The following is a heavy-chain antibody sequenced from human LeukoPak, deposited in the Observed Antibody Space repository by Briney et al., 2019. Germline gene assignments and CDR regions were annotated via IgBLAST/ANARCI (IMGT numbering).Heavy chain of an antibody. CDR1: GFTFSSYG. D-gene: IGHD1-7*01. Sequence: PGGSLRLSCAASGFTFSSYGMHWVRQAPGKGLEWVAVISYDGSNKYYADSVKGRFTISRDNSKKTLYLQMNSLRAEDTAVYYCANSPNWNSPYYYYMDVWGKGTTVTVSS. V-gene: IGHV3-30*18. J-gene: IGHJ6*03. CDR3: ANSPNWNSPYYYYMDV. CDR2: ISYDGSNK.